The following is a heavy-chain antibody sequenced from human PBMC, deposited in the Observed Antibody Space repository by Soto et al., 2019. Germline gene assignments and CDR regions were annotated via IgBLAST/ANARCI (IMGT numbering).Heavy chain of an antibody. D-gene: IGHD4-17*01. V-gene: IGHV3-23*01. CDR2: ISGSGGST. CDR3: AKDEEHDYGDYGIYYYYGMDV. Sequence: GGSLRLSCAASGFTFSSYAMSWVRQAPGKGLEWVSAISGSGGSTYYADSVKGRFTISRDNSKNTLYLQMNSLRAEDTAVYYCAKDEEHDYGDYGIYYYYGMDVWGQGTTVTVSS. J-gene: IGHJ6*02. CDR1: GFTFSSYA.